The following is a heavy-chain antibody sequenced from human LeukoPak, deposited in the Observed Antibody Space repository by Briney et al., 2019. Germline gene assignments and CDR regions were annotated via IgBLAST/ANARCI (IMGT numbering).Heavy chain of an antibody. J-gene: IGHJ5*02. CDR1: GGSISSSSYY. Sequence: KTSETLSLTCTVSGGSISSSSYYWGWIRQPPGQGLEWIGSIYYSGSTYYNPSLKSRVTISVDTSKNQFSLKLSSVTAADTAVYYCARVVVPAPSNWFDPWGQGTLVTVSS. D-gene: IGHD2-2*01. V-gene: IGHV4-39*07. CDR2: IYYSGST. CDR3: ARVVVPAPSNWFDP.